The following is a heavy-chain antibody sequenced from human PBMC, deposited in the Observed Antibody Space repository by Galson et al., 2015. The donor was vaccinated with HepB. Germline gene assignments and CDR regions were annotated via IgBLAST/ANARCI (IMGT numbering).Heavy chain of an antibody. CDR2: ITPKRGDT. V-gene: IGHV1-2*02. CDR3: ARDDGYNSGWGY. J-gene: IGHJ4*02. CDR1: GYTFSDHY. Sequence: SVKVSCKASGYTFSDHYIQWVRQAPGQGLEWMGWITPKRGDTNYAQTFKGRVTMTRDTSTSTAYLEVSGLRSDDTAMYYCARDDGYNSGWGYWGQGTLVTGSS. D-gene: IGHD6-19*01.